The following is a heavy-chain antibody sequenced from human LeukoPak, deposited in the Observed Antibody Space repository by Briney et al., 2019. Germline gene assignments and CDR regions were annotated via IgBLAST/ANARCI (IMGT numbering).Heavy chain of an antibody. Sequence: SETLSLTCTVSGDSISRGDYSWSWIRQPPGKGLEWVGYIYHSGSTYYNPSLRSRVTMSIDRSKNQFSLKLPSVTAADTAVYYCARVGSGDAFDIWGQGTMVTVSS. CDR2: IYHSGST. J-gene: IGHJ3*02. CDR3: ARVGSGDAFDI. D-gene: IGHD3-10*01. CDR1: GDSISRGDYS. V-gene: IGHV4-30-2*01.